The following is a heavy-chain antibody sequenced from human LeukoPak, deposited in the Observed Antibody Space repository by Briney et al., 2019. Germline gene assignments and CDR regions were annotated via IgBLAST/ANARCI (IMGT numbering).Heavy chain of an antibody. Sequence: GRSLRLSCAASGFTFSSYGMHWVRQAPGKGLEWVAVISYDGSNKYYADSVKGRFTISRDNSKNTLYLQMNSLRAEDTAVYYCAKDSYGSGSYYGDYFDYWGQGTLVTVSS. J-gene: IGHJ4*02. D-gene: IGHD3-10*01. CDR3: AKDSYGSGSYYGDYFDY. V-gene: IGHV3-30*18. CDR2: ISYDGSNK. CDR1: GFTFSSYG.